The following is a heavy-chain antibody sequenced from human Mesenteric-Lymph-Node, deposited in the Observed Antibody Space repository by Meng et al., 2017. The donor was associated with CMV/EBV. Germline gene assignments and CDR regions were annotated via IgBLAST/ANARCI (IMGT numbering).Heavy chain of an antibody. CDR3: ARGPGSEQDDY. CDR1: GFTVSTNC. Sequence: GSLRLSCAVSGFTVSTNCLSWVRQAPGKGLEWIGEINHRGNTNYNPSLKSRVTISVDTSKSQFSLKLSSVTAADTAVYYCARGPGSEQDDYWGQGTLVTVSS. J-gene: IGHJ4*02. V-gene: IGHV4-4*02. CDR2: INHRGNT. D-gene: IGHD1/OR15-1a*01.